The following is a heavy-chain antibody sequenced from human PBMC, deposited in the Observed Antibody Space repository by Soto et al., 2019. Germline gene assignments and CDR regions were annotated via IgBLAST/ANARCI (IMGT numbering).Heavy chain of an antibody. D-gene: IGHD1-26*01. CDR3: ARGQRTWEPHGGMDV. V-gene: IGHV3-33*01. CDR1: GFTFSSYG. CDR2: IWYDGSNK. Sequence: QVQLVESGGGVVQPGRSLRLSCAASGFTFSSYGMHWVRQAPGKGLEWVAVIWYDGSNKYYADSVKGRFTISRDNSKNTLYLQMNRLRAEDTAVYYCARGQRTWEPHGGMDVWGQGTTVTVSS. J-gene: IGHJ6*02.